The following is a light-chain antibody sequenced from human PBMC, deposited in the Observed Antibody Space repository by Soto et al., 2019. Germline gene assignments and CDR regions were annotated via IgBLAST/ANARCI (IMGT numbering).Light chain of an antibody. Sequence: QSVLTQPASVSGSPGQSITISCTGTSSDVGGYNYVSWYQQHPGNAPKHMIYEVSNRPSGVSIRFSVSTSGTTASLTFFGLQAENEADYHITLSTSSSPRVFGTGTKVTVI. V-gene: IGLV2-14*01. CDR3: TLSTSSSPRV. CDR2: EVS. J-gene: IGLJ1*01. CDR1: SSDVGGYNY.